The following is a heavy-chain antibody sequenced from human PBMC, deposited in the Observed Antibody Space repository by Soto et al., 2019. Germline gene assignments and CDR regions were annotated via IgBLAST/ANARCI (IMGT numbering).Heavy chain of an antibody. CDR3: ARVVPGAEAWFGP. CDR2: ISLYSDGT. D-gene: IGHD2-2*01. CDR1: SFTYSHCG. J-gene: IGHJ5*02. Sequence: ASLQASCKNSSFTYSHCGITWVRQAPGQPLEWRGWISLYSDGTNYAQKSKGRVSMNTDTSTTTAYMELRSMRSDDTAVYYCARVVPGAEAWFGPWGQGTLVTVS. V-gene: IGHV1-18*01.